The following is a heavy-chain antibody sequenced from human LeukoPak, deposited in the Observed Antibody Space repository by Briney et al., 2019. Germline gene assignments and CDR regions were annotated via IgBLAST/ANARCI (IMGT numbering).Heavy chain of an antibody. CDR3: ARDRWGCSSTSCYYNWFDP. V-gene: IGHV1-3*01. CDR1: GYAFTSYA. Sequence: ASVKVSCKASGYAFTSYAMNWVRQAPGQRLEWMGWINAGNGNTKYSQKFQGRVTITRDTSASTAYMELSSLRSEDTAVYYCARDRWGCSSTSCYYNWFDPWGQGTLVTVSS. J-gene: IGHJ5*02. CDR2: INAGNGNT. D-gene: IGHD2-2*01.